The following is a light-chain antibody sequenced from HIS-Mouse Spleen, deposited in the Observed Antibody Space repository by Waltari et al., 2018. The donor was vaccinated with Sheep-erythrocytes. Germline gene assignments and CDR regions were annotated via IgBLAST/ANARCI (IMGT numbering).Light chain of an antibody. CDR1: SSYVGGYNY. Sequence: QSALTQPASVSGSPGQSITISCTGTSSYVGGYNYVSWYQQHPDKAPKLMIYEVSNRPSGVSNRFSGSKSGTSASLAISGLQSEDEADYYCAAWDDSLNGPVFGGGTKLTVL. J-gene: IGLJ3*02. V-gene: IGLV2-14*01. CDR2: EVS. CDR3: AAWDDSLNGPV.